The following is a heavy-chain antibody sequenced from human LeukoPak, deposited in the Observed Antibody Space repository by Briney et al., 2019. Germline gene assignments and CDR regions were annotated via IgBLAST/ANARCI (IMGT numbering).Heavy chain of an antibody. CDR2: ISYDGSNK. J-gene: IGHJ3*02. CDR1: GFTFSSYG. D-gene: IGHD2-15*01. V-gene: IGHV3-30*03. CDR3: ARGVGKSGAFDI. Sequence: PGGSLRPSCAASGFTFSSYGMHWVRQAPGKGLEWVAVISYDGSNKYYADSVKGRFTISRDNSKNTLYLQMNSLRAEDTAVYYCARGVGKSGAFDIWGQGTMVTVSS.